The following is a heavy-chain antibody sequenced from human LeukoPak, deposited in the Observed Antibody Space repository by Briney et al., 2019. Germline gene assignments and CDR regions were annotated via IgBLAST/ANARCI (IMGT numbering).Heavy chain of an antibody. J-gene: IGHJ6*03. CDR3: ARHSITMVRGAINYYYYYMDV. D-gene: IGHD3-10*01. V-gene: IGHV5-51*01. Sequence: GESLKISCKGSGYSFTSYWIGWVRQMPGKGLEWMGIIYPGDSDTRYSPSFQGQVTISADKSISTAYLQWSSLKASDTAMYYCARHSITMVRGAINYYYYYMDVWGKGTTVTVSS. CDR2: IYPGDSDT. CDR1: GYSFTSYW.